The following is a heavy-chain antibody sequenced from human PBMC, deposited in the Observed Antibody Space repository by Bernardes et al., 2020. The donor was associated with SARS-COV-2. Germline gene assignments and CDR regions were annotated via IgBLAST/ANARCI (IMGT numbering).Heavy chain of an antibody. V-gene: IGHV3-11*05. D-gene: IGHD3-9*01. Sequence: GGSLRLWCTACGFIFSDSYMSWIRQAPGKGLEWISYISGETGYTNYAGSVKGRFTISRDNARNSLYLQMTNLRADDTATYFCARDTSRFTASMDFESWGQGTLVTVSS. CDR1: GFIFSDSY. CDR3: ARDTSRFTASMDFES. J-gene: IGHJ4*02. CDR2: ISGETGYT.